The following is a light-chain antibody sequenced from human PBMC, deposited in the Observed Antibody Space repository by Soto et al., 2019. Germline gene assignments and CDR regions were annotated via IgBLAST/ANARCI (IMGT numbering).Light chain of an antibody. CDR1: QSVSSN. CDR3: QQLNSYPQIT. Sequence: EIVMTQSPATLSVSPGERATLSCRASQSVSSNLAWYQQKPGQAPRLLLYSVSTRATGIPARFSGSASGTEFTLTISSLQSEDFATYYCQQLNSYPQITFGQGTRLEIK. J-gene: IGKJ5*01. V-gene: IGKV3D-15*01. CDR2: SVS.